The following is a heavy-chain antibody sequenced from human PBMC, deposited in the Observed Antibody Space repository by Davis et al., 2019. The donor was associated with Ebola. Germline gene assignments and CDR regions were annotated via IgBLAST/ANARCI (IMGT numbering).Heavy chain of an antibody. J-gene: IGHJ4*02. CDR1: GFTFGDYA. CDR2: IRSKAYGGTT. V-gene: IGHV3-49*04. CDR3: TSTVAGTDLDY. Sequence: SLKISCTASGFTFGDYAMSWVRQAPGKGLEWVGFIRSKAYGGTTEYAASVKGRFTISRDDSKNTAYLQMNSLKTEDTAVYYCTSTVAGTDLDYWGQGTLVTVSS. D-gene: IGHD6-19*01.